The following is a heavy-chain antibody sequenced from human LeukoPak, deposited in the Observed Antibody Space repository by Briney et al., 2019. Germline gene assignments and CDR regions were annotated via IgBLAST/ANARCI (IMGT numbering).Heavy chain of an antibody. CDR1: GFTFNNHA. Sequence: GGSLRLSCAASGFTFNNHAMNWVRRAPGKGLEWVAVISYDGSNKYYADSVKGRFTISRDNSKNTLYLQMNSLRAEDTAVYYCASPITDCSSTSCYRTYYYYGMDVWGQGTTVTVSS. CDR3: ASPITDCSSTSCYRTYYYYGMDV. CDR2: ISYDGSNK. V-gene: IGHV3-30-3*01. J-gene: IGHJ6*02. D-gene: IGHD2-2*01.